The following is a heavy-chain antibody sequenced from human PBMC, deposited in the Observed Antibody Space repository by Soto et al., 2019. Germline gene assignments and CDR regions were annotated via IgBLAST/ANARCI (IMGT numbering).Heavy chain of an antibody. J-gene: IGHJ6*02. CDR1: GGTFSSYT. V-gene: IGHV1-69*02. CDR2: IIPILGIA. CDR3: ASDSLDTAMVYYYYYGMDV. D-gene: IGHD5-18*01. Sequence: QVQLVQSGAEVKKPGSSVKVSCKASGGTFSSYTISWVRQAPGQGLEWMGRIIPILGIANYAQKFQGRVTITADKSTRTAYMELSHLRSEDKAVYYCASDSLDTAMVYYYYYGMDVWGQGTTVTVSS.